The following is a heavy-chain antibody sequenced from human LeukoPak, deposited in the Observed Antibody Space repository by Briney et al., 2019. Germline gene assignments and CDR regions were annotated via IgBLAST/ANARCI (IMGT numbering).Heavy chain of an antibody. Sequence: SETLSLTCTVSGGSICSGGYYWSWIRQHPGKDLEWIGYIYYSGSPYYNPSLRNRVTISLDTSKNQFSLKLSSVTAADTAVYYCARDRKGYPLDYWGQGTLVTVSS. CDR1: GGSICSGGYY. CDR3: ARDRKGYPLDY. V-gene: IGHV4-31*03. J-gene: IGHJ4*02. D-gene: IGHD6-13*01. CDR2: IYYSGSP.